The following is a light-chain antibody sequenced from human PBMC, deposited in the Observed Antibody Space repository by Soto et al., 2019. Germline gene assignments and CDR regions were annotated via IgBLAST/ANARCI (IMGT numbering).Light chain of an antibody. Sequence: QSALTQPASVSGSPGQSITISCTGTSSDVVSYNLVSWYQHYPGTAPKLMISEVTKRPSGISNRFSGSKSGNTASLTISGLQAEDEADYYCSSYADSHTFLLFGGGTKLTVL. J-gene: IGLJ2*01. CDR3: SSYADSHTFLL. V-gene: IGLV2-23*02. CDR1: SSDVVSYNL. CDR2: EVT.